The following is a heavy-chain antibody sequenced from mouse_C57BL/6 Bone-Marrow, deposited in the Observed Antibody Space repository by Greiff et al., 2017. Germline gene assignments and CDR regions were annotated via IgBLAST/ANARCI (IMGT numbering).Heavy chain of an antibody. D-gene: IGHD2-4*01. CDR3: ARWGYDYDGAY. V-gene: IGHV5-6*02. CDR2: ISSGGSYT. J-gene: IGHJ3*01. Sequence: DVMLVESGGDLVKPGGSLKLSCAASGFTFSSYGMSWVRQTPDKRLEWVATISSGGSYTYYPDSVKGRFTISRDNAKNTLYLQMSSLKSEDTAMYYWARWGYDYDGAYWGQGTLVTVSA. CDR1: GFTFSSYG.